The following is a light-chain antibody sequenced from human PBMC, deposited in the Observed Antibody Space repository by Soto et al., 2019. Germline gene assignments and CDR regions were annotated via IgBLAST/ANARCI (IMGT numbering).Light chain of an antibody. V-gene: IGKV3-15*01. CDR3: HQYNNWPPYT. CDR1: QCVSTN. CDR2: GAS. Sequence: EIVMTQSPATLSVFPGERATLSCRASQCVSTNLAWYQQKPGQAPRLLIYGASARATGIPARFSGSGSGTAFTLTISSLQSEDFAVYYCHQYNNWPPYTFGQGTKLEIK. J-gene: IGKJ2*01.